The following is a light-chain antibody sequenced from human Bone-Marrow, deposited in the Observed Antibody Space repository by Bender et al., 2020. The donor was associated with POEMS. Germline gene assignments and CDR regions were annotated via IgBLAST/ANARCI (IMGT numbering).Light chain of an antibody. CDR3: CSFADTFVV. J-gene: IGLJ2*01. CDR2: EDN. V-gene: IGLV2-23*01. CDR1: RSDVGSYNF. Sequence: QSALTQPASVSGSPGQSITLSCSVTRSDVGSYNFVSWYQKYPGKAPKLMIYEDNKRPAGVPDRFSASKSGNTASLTVSGLQTEDEADYYCCSFADTFVVFGGGTNLAVL.